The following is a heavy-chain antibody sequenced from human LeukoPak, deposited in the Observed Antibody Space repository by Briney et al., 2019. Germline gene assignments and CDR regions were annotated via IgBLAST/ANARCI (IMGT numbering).Heavy chain of an antibody. V-gene: IGHV4-34*01. CDR2: INHSGST. Sequence: SETLSLTCAVYGGSFSGYYWSWIRQPPGKGLEWIGEINHSGSTNYNPSLKSRVTISVDTSKNQFSLKLSSVTAADTAVYYCAGAFSGGNFDYWGQGTLVTVSS. CDR1: GGSFSGYY. CDR3: AGAFSGGNFDY. J-gene: IGHJ4*02. D-gene: IGHD3-10*01.